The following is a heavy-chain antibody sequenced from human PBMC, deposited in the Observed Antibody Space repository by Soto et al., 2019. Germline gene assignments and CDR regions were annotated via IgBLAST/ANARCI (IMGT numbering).Heavy chain of an antibody. CDR3: ARDHGNPGYSSSWFPDD. D-gene: IGHD6-13*01. CDR1: GYTFTSYY. V-gene: IGHV1-46*01. CDR2: INPSGGST. J-gene: IGHJ4*02. Sequence: ASVKVSCKASGYTFTSYYMHWVRQAPGQGLEWMGIINPSGGSTSYAQKFQGRVTMTRDTSTSTVYMELSSLRSEDTAVYYCARDHGNPGYSSSWFPDDWGQGTLVTVSS.